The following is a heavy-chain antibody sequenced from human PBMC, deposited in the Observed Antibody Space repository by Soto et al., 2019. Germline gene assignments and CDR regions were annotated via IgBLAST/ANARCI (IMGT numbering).Heavy chain of an antibody. CDR1: GFTFSSYG. J-gene: IGHJ4*02. CDR2: ISYDGSNK. V-gene: IGHV3-30*18. Sequence: VGSLRLSCAASGFTFSSYGMHWVRQAPGKGLEWVAVISYDGSNKYYADSVKGRFTISRDNSKNTLYLQMNSLRAEDTAVYYCAKLTLRVVAAAGSGGTSDYWGQGTLVTVSS. CDR3: AKLTLRVVAAAGSGGTSDY. D-gene: IGHD6-13*01.